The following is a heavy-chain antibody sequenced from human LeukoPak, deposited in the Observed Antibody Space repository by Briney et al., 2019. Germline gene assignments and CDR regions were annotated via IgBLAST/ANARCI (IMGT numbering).Heavy chain of an antibody. Sequence: SVKVSCKASGGTFSSYAISWVRQAPGQGLEWMGRIIPILGIANYAQKFQGRVTITADKSTSTAYMELSSLRSEDTAVYYCVAVSSGYPTYDYWGQGTLVTVSS. V-gene: IGHV1-69*04. D-gene: IGHD3-22*01. CDR1: GGTFSSYA. CDR3: VAVSSGYPTYDY. CDR2: IIPILGIA. J-gene: IGHJ4*02.